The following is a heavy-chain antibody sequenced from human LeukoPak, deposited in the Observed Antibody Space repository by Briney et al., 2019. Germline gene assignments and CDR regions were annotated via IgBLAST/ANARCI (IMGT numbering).Heavy chain of an antibody. Sequence: SETLSLTCTVSGGSISSGGYYWSWIRQHPGKGLEWIGYIYYSGSTYYNPSLKSRVTISVDTSKNQFSLKLSSVTAADTAVYYCARDVRILYSNYPLRSDAFDIWGQGTMVTVSS. V-gene: IGHV4-31*03. CDR1: GGSISSGGYY. CDR3: ARDVRILYSNYPLRSDAFDI. J-gene: IGHJ3*02. D-gene: IGHD4-11*01. CDR2: IYYSGST.